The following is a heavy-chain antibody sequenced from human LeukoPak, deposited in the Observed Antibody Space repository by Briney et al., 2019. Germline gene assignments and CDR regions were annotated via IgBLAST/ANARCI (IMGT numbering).Heavy chain of an antibody. CDR3: AHYDSSGYILSGYFDL. CDR1: GGSISSGDYY. V-gene: IGHV4-30-4*01. J-gene: IGHJ2*01. CDR2: IYYSGST. Sequence: PSETLSLTCTVSGGSISSGDYYWRWIRQPPGKGLEWIVYIYYSGSTYYNPSFKSRVTISVDTSKNQFSLKLSSVTAADTAVYYCAHYDSSGYILSGYFDLWGRGTLVTVSS. D-gene: IGHD3-22*01.